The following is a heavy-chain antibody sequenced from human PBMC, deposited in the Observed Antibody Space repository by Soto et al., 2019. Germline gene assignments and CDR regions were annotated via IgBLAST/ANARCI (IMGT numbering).Heavy chain of an antibody. D-gene: IGHD2-8*01. CDR1: GYTFTSYQ. CDR2: INPSGART. Sequence: QVQLVQSGAEVKKPGASVKVSCKASGYTFTSYQMHWVRQAPGQGLEWMGVINPSGARTNNAQKFQGRVTMTRDTSTSTVYMELSSLRSEDTAVYYCARPSNLWCLPTIEPSSFDYWGQGTLVTVSS. J-gene: IGHJ4*02. CDR3: ARPSNLWCLPTIEPSSFDY. V-gene: IGHV1-46*03.